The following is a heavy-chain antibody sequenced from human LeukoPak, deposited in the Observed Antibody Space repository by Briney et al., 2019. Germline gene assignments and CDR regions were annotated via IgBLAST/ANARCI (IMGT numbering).Heavy chain of an antibody. V-gene: IGHV4-59*01. CDR1: GGSISSYY. D-gene: IGHD6-19*01. CDR3: ATYVAAVAGRYFDY. J-gene: IGHJ4*02. Sequence: SETLSLTCTVSGGSISSYYWSWIRQPPGKGLEWIGYIYPSGSTNYNPSLKSRVTISVDTSKNQFSLKLNSVTAADTALYYCATYVAAVAGRYFDYWGQGILVTVSS. CDR2: IYPSGST.